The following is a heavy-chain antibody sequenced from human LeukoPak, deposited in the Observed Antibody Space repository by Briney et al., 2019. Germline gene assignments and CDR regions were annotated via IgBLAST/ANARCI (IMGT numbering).Heavy chain of an antibody. J-gene: IGHJ3*02. CDR2: ISGSGDRT. D-gene: IGHD2-2*01. CDR1: GFTFNNYA. Sequence: GGSLRLSCAASGFTFNNYAINWVRQALGKGLEWVSAISGSGDRTFYADSVRGRFTISRDNSKNILYLQMSNLRVEDTALYYCAKDDGGLCSRTSCGDALDIWGQGTMLTVSS. CDR3: AKDDGGLCSRTSCGDALDI. V-gene: IGHV3-23*01.